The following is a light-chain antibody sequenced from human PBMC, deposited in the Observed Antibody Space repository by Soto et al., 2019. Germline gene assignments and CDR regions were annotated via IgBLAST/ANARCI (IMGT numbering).Light chain of an antibody. CDR2: EGI. CDR1: SSDVGSYNL. Sequence: QSALTQPASVSGSPGQSITISCTETSSDVGSYNLVSWYQQYPGKAPKLMIYEGIKRPSGVSNRFSGSKSGNTASLTISGLQAEDEAAYYCCSYTSSSAVGVFGGGTKLTVL. V-gene: IGLV2-23*03. CDR3: CSYTSSSAVGV. J-gene: IGLJ3*02.